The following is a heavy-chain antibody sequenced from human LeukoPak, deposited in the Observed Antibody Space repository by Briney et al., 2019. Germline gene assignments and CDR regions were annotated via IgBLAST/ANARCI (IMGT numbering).Heavy chain of an antibody. D-gene: IGHD6-19*01. CDR1: GGSFSGYY. Sequence: SETLSLTCAVYGGSFSGYYWSWIRQPPGKGLEWIGEINHSGSTNYNPSLKSRVTISVDTSKNQFSLKLSSVTAADTAVYYCARVRQWRRGRGEIDPWGQGTLVTVSS. V-gene: IGHV4-34*01. CDR2: INHSGST. J-gene: IGHJ5*02. CDR3: ARVRQWRRGRGEIDP.